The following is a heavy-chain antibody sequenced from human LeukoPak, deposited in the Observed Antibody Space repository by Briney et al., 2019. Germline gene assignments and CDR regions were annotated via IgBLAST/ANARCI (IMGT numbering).Heavy chain of an antibody. Sequence: GRSLRLSCAASGFTFDDYAMHWVRQAPGKGLEWVSGISWNSGSIGYADSVKGRFTISRDNAKNSLYLQMNSLRAEDTALYYCAKAPSRYCSGGSCPPSVAFDIWGQGTMVTVSS. J-gene: IGHJ3*02. CDR3: AKAPSRYCSGGSCPPSVAFDI. CDR2: ISWNSGSI. CDR1: GFTFDDYA. V-gene: IGHV3-9*01. D-gene: IGHD2-15*01.